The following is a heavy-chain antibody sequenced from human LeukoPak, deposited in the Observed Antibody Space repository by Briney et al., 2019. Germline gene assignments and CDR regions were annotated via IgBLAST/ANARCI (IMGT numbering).Heavy chain of an antibody. Sequence: ASVKVSCKASGYTFTGYYMHWVRQAPGQGLEWMGWIHPNSGGRNYAQKFQGRVTMTRDTSISTAYMELSRLRSDDTAVYYCASSSIAARDAFDIWGQGTMVTVSS. CDR3: ASSSIAARDAFDI. J-gene: IGHJ3*02. CDR1: GYTFTGYY. D-gene: IGHD6-6*01. CDR2: IHPNSGGR. V-gene: IGHV1-2*02.